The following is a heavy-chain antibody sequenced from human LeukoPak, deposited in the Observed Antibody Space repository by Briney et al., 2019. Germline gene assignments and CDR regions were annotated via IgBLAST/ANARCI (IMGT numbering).Heavy chain of an antibody. J-gene: IGHJ3*02. D-gene: IGHD3-22*01. CDR1: GYTFTSYA. Sequence: ASVKVSCKASGYTFTSYAMNWVRQAPGQGLEWMGWINTNTGNPTYAQGFTGRFVFSLDTSVSTAYLQISSLKAEDTAVYYCARGNYYDSSGYYYVIAFDIWGQGTMVTVSS. CDR3: ARGNYYDSSGYYYVIAFDI. V-gene: IGHV7-4-1*02. CDR2: INTNTGNP.